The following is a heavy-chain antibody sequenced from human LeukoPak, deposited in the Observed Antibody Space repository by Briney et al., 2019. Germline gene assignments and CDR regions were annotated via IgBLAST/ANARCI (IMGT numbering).Heavy chain of an antibody. CDR2: IYPGDSDT. Sequence: GESLKISCKGSGYSFTSYWIGWVRQMPGKGLEGMGIIYPGDSDTRYSPSFQGQVTISADKSISTAYLQWSSLKASDTAMYYCARHVADSGYYYVIFDYWGQGTLVTVSS. J-gene: IGHJ4*02. D-gene: IGHD3-22*01. V-gene: IGHV5-51*01. CDR3: ARHVADSGYYYVIFDY. CDR1: GYSFTSYW.